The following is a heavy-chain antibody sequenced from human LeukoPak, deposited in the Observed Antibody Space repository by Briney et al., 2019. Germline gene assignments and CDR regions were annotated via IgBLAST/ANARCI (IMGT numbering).Heavy chain of an antibody. J-gene: IGHJ5*02. CDR1: GGSISSYY. CDR2: IYYSGST. Sequence: KPSETLSLTCTVSGGSISSYYWSWIRQPPGKGLEWIGYIYYSGSTNYNPSLKSRVTISVDTSKNQFSLKLSSVTAADTAVYYCAREDYGDAGWFDPWGQGTLVTVSS. CDR3: AREDYGDAGWFDP. D-gene: IGHD4-17*01. V-gene: IGHV4-59*01.